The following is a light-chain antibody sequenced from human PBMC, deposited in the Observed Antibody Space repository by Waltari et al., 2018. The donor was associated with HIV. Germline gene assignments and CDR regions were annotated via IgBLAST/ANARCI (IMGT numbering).Light chain of an antibody. CDR2: SNN. V-gene: IGLV1-44*01. J-gene: IGLJ3*02. Sequence: QSVLTQPPSASGTPGQRVTISCSGSSSNIGSNTVNWYQQLPGTDPKLLIYSNNQQPSGVPDRFSGSKSGTSASLAISGLQSEDEADYYCAAWDDSLNGHWVFGGGTKLTVL. CDR3: AAWDDSLNGHWV. CDR1: SSNIGSNT.